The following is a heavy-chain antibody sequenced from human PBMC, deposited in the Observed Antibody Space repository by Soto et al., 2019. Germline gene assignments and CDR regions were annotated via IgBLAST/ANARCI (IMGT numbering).Heavy chain of an antibody. Sequence: EVQMLESGGGLVQPGGSLRLSCAASGFTLSTYYMTWVRQAPGKGLEWVANIKHDGSEKYYGDSVKGRFTISRDNDKNSLYLVMNSLRAEDTALYYCARVGYIVPATFFDLWGQGTLVTVSS. J-gene: IGHJ4*02. CDR1: GFTLSTYY. D-gene: IGHD2-2*01. CDR3: ARVGYIVPATFFDL. V-gene: IGHV3-7*05. CDR2: IKHDGSEK.